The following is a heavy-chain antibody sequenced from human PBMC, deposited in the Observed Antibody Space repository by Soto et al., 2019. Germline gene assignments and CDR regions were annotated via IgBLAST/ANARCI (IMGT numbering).Heavy chain of an antibody. V-gene: IGHV4-59*01. CDR2: IYYSGST. CDR1: GDSMSYYF. J-gene: IGHJ4*02. CDR3: ARRVYGSGSYYKYHFDY. Sequence: SETLSLTCTVSGDSMSYYFWSWIRQPPGKGLEWIGYIYYSGSTNYNPSLKSRVTISVDTSKNQFSLKLTSVTAADTAVYYCARRVYGSGSYYKYHFDYWGQGSLVTVSS. D-gene: IGHD3-10*01.